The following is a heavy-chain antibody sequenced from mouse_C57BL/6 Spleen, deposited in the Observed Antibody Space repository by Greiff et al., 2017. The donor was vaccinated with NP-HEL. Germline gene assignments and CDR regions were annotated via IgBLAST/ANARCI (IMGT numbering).Heavy chain of an antibody. CDR2: IYPRDGST. CDR1: GYTFTSYD. V-gene: IGHV1-85*01. Sequence: VQLQQSGPELVKPGASVKLSCKASGYTFTSYDINWVKQRPGQGLEWIGWIYPRDGSTKYNEKVKGTATLTVDTSSRTAYMELHSLTSEDSAVYFCALIYYDYDGGFAYWGQGTLVTVSA. D-gene: IGHD2-4*01. J-gene: IGHJ3*01. CDR3: ALIYYDYDGGFAY.